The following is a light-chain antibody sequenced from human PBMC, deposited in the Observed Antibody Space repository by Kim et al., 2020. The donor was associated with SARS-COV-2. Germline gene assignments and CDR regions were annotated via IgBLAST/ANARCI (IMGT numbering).Light chain of an antibody. CDR2: DVS. Sequence: QSALTQPASVSGSPGQSITISCTGTSNDIGAYNYVSWYQQHPGKAPKLMIYDVSNRPSGVSNRFSGSKSVNTASLTISGLQAEDEADYYCSSYTSSSIVVFGGGTKLTVL. CDR1: SNDIGAYNY. V-gene: IGLV2-14*03. CDR3: SSYTSSSIVV. J-gene: IGLJ2*01.